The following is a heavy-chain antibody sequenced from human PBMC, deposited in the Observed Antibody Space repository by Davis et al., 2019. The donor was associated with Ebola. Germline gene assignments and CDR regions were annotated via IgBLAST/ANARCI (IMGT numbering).Heavy chain of an antibody. CDR2: INHSGST. Sequence: PSETLSLTCAVYGGSFSGYYWSWIRQPPGKGLEWIGEINHSGSTNYNPSLKSRVTISVDTSKNQFSLKLSSVTAADTAVYYCARRMQPRHSNCSGGSCYSRYYYYYYGMDVWGQGTTVTVSS. CDR1: GGSFSGYY. J-gene: IGHJ6*02. D-gene: IGHD2-15*01. V-gene: IGHV4-34*01. CDR3: ARRMQPRHSNCSGGSCYSRYYYYYYGMDV.